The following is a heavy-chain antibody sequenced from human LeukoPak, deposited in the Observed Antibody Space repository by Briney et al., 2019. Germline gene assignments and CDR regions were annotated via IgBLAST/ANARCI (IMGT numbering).Heavy chain of an antibody. Sequence: EASVKVSCKASGYTFTSYGISWVRQAPGQGLEWMGWISAYNGNTNYAQKLQGRVTMTTDTSTSTAYMELRSLRSDDTAVYYCARVRSDVAAGYYYYYYMDVWGKGTTVTVSS. CDR3: ARVRSDVAAGYYYYYYMDV. D-gene: IGHD6-13*01. V-gene: IGHV1-18*01. CDR2: ISAYNGNT. J-gene: IGHJ6*03. CDR1: GYTFTSYG.